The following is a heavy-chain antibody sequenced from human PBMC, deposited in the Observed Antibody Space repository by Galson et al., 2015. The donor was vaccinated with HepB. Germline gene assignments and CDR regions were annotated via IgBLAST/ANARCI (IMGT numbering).Heavy chain of an antibody. V-gene: IGHV3-21*01. Sequence: SLRLSCAASGFTFSSYSMNWVRQAPGKELEWVSSISSSSSYIYYADSVKCRFTISRDNAKNSLYLQMNSLRAEDTAVYYCARELLIVGATPFDYWGQGTLVTVSS. CDR2: ISSSSSYI. CDR3: ARELLIVGATPFDY. CDR1: GFTFSSYS. D-gene: IGHD1-26*01. J-gene: IGHJ4*02.